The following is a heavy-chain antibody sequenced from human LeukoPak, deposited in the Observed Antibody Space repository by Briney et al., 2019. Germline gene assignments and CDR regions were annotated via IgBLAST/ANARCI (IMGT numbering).Heavy chain of an antibody. Sequence: GGSLRLSCAAFGFTFSSYSMNWVRQAPGKGLEWVSSISSSSSYIYYADSVKGRFTISRDNAKNSLYLQMNSLRAEDTAVYYCAREGYYYDSSGQLDYWGQGTLVTVSS. CDR3: AREGYYYDSSGQLDY. CDR2: ISSSSSYI. CDR1: GFTFSSYS. J-gene: IGHJ4*02. V-gene: IGHV3-21*01. D-gene: IGHD3-22*01.